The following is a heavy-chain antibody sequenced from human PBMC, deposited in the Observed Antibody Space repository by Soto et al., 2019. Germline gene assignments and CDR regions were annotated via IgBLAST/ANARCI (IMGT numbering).Heavy chain of an antibody. D-gene: IGHD6-13*01. J-gene: IGHJ4*02. Sequence: GGSLRLSCAASGFNFSNYGMHWVRQAGKGLEWVAVIWYDGSNKYYADPVKGRFTISRDNSKSTLYLQMNSLRAEDTAVYYCARDLVAAPGTPHWDWGQGTLVTVSS. CDR3: ARDLVAAPGTPHWD. CDR1: GFNFSNYG. CDR2: IWYDGSNK. V-gene: IGHV3-33*01.